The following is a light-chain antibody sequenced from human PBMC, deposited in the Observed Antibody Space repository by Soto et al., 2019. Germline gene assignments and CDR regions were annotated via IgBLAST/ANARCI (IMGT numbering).Light chain of an antibody. CDR2: VAS. V-gene: IGKV1-17*01. J-gene: IGKJ5*01. Sequence: DIQMTQSPSSLSASVGDRVTITCRASQGISNDLAWYQQKPGKAPKRLIYVASSLQSGVPSRFSGSGSGTEFTLTISSLQPEDSATYYCLQHNNYPPITLGQGTRLEIK. CDR1: QGISND. CDR3: LQHNNYPPIT.